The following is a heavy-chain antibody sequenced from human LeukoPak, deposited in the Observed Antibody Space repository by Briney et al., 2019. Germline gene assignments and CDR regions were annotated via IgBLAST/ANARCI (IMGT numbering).Heavy chain of an antibody. J-gene: IGHJ4*02. CDR3: ARDQRPKKYFYDSSGSSAY. V-gene: IGHV3-48*03. CDR2: ISSSGSTE. Sequence: GGSLRLSCAGSGFTFSNYEINWVRQAPGKGLEWVSFISSSGSTEYYADSVKGRFIISKDNAKNLLYLEMNNLRPEDTALYYCARDQRPKKYFYDSSGSSAYWGQGTLVTVSS. D-gene: IGHD3-22*01. CDR1: GFTFSNYE.